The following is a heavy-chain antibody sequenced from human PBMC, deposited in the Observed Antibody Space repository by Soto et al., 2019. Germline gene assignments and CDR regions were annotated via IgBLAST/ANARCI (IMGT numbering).Heavy chain of an antibody. D-gene: IGHD3-16*01. V-gene: IGHV4-4*02. CDR2: IYHSGST. CDR1: GGSISSSNW. CDR3: ARDGGGGSSYGYRYFDS. J-gene: IGHJ4*02. Sequence: QVQLQESGPGLANPSGTLSLTCAVSGGSISSSNWWSWVRQSPGKGLEWIGEIYHSGSTNYNPSLKSRVTISVDKSKSPISLSLNSVTAADTAVYYCARDGGGGSSYGYRYFDSWGQGTLVTVSS.